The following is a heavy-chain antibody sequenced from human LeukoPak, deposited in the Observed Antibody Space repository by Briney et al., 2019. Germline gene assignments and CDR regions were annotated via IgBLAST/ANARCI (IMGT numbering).Heavy chain of an antibody. CDR1: GGSFSGYY. Sequence: SETLSLTCAVYGGSFSGYYWSWIRQPPGKGLEWIGEINHSGSTNYNPSLKSRVTISVDTSKNQFSLKLSSVTAADTAVHYCARAPPRYYYGSGSRTGRDYWGQGTLVTVSS. J-gene: IGHJ4*02. CDR3: ARAPPRYYYGSGSRTGRDY. D-gene: IGHD3-10*01. V-gene: IGHV4-34*01. CDR2: INHSGST.